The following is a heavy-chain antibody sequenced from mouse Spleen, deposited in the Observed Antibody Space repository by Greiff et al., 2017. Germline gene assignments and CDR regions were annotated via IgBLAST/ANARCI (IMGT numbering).Heavy chain of an antibody. CDR1: GYSITSGYY. CDR3: ARESDGYDWFAY. V-gene: IGHV3-6*01. Sequence: VQLKESGPGLVKPSQSLSLTCSVTGYSITSGYYWNWIRQFPGNKLEWMGYISYDGSNNYNPSLKNRISITRDTSKNQFFLKLNSVTTEDTATYYCARESDGYDWFAYWGQGTLVTVSA. J-gene: IGHJ3*01. D-gene: IGHD2-2*01. CDR2: ISYDGSN.